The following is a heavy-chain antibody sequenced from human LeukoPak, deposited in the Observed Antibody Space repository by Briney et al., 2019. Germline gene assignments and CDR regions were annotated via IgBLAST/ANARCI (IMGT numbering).Heavy chain of an antibody. CDR3: ARIIVRGGSYGWDY. Sequence: PGGSLRLSCAASGFTFSSYAMHWVRQAPGKGLEYVSAISSNGGSTYYANSVKGRFTISRDNAKNSLYLQMNSLRAEDTAVYYCARIIVRGGSYGWDYWGQGTLVTVSS. V-gene: IGHV3-64*01. CDR2: ISSNGGST. D-gene: IGHD5-18*01. CDR1: GFTFSSYA. J-gene: IGHJ4*02.